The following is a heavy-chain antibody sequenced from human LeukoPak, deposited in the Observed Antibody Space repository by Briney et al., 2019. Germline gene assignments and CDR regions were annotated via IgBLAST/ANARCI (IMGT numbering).Heavy chain of an antibody. V-gene: IGHV3-7*01. CDR2: IKQDGSEK. J-gene: IGHJ6*02. CDR3: ASLGYCSGGSCFYGMDV. D-gene: IGHD2-15*01. CDR1: GFTFSRYW. Sequence: PGGSLRLSCAAPGFTFSRYWMSWVRQAPGKGLEWVANIKQDGSEKYYVDSVKGRFTISRDNAKNSLYLQMNSLRAEDTAVFYCASLGYCSGGSCFYGMDVWGQGTTVIVSS.